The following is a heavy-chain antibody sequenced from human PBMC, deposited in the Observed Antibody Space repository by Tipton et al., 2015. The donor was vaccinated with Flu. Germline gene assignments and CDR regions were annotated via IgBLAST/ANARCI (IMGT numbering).Heavy chain of an antibody. Sequence: QLVQSGAEVKRPGESLKISCTGSGYNFNNYWIAWVRQMPGKGLDWMGIIYPGDSDTRYSPSFQGHVTISADKSITTAYLQWNSRKASGTAIYFCVRLRVPTIPTRKGSLTGWNWFDPWGLGTLVTVSS. D-gene: IGHD3-9*01. V-gene: IGHV5-51*01. CDR3: VRLRVPTIPTRKGSLTGWNWFDP. J-gene: IGHJ5*02. CDR1: GYNFNNYW. CDR2: IYPGDSDT.